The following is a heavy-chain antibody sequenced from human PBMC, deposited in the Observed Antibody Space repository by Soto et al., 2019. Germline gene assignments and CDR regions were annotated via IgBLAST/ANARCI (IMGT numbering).Heavy chain of an antibody. CDR3: ESHTTDPHPIPIFGVVGNYYYYGMDV. V-gene: IGHV5-10-1*01. Sequence: GESLKISCKGSGYSFTSYWISWVRQMPGKGLEWMGRIDPSDSYTNYSPSFQGHVTISADKSISTAYLQWSSLKASDTAMYYCESHTTDPHPIPIFGVVGNYYYYGMDVWGQGTTVTVSS. D-gene: IGHD3-3*01. J-gene: IGHJ6*02. CDR1: GYSFTSYW. CDR2: IDPSDSYT.